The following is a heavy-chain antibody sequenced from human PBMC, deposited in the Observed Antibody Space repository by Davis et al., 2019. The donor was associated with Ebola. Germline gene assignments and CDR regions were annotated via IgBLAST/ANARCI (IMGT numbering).Heavy chain of an antibody. J-gene: IGHJ6*02. Sequence: SVKVSCKASGGTFSSYAISWVRQAPGQGLEWMGGIIPIFGTANYAQKFQGRVTITADESTSTAYMELSSLRSEDTAVYYCASVLRGGYYYYGMDVWGQGTTVTASS. CDR3: ASVLRGGYYYYGMDV. CDR1: GGTFSSYA. D-gene: IGHD3-10*01. CDR2: IIPIFGTA. V-gene: IGHV1-69*13.